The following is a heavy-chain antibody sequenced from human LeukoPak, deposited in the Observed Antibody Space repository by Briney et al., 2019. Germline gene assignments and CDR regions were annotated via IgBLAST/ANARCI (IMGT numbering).Heavy chain of an antibody. CDR2: INPNSGGT. Sequence: ASVKVSCKASGYTFTGHYMHWVRQAPGQGLEWMGWINPNSGGTNCAQKFQGRVTMTRDTSISTAYMELSRLRSDDTAVYYCARGGEFLLAPTDPWGQGTLVTVSS. J-gene: IGHJ5*02. V-gene: IGHV1-2*02. D-gene: IGHD3-16*01. CDR3: ARGGEFLLAPTDP. CDR1: GYTFTGHY.